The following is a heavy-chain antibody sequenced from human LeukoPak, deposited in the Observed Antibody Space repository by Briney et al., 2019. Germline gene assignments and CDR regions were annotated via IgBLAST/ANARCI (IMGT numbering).Heavy chain of an antibody. CDR1: GFTFSSYA. J-gene: IGHJ4*02. Sequence: GGSLRLSCVASGFTFSSYAMTWVRQAPGKGLEWVSAIRGSGGSTYYAGSVKGRFTISRDNSKNTMYLQMNSLRVEDTAVYYCAKGRDGYNVDYWGQGTLVTVSS. CDR3: AKGRDGYNVDY. V-gene: IGHV3-23*01. CDR2: IRGSGGST. D-gene: IGHD5-24*01.